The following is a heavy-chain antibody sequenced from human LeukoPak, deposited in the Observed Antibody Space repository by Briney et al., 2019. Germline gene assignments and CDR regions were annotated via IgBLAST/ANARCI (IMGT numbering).Heavy chain of an antibody. CDR1: GYSFTSYW. J-gene: IGHJ6*03. D-gene: IGHD2-2*02. V-gene: IGHV5-51*01. Sequence: GESLKISCKGSGYSFTSYWIGWVRQMPGKGLEWMGIIYPGDSDTRYSPSFQGQVTISADKSISTAYLQWSSLKASDTAMYYCASNSKLGYCSSTSCYRPLDYYYYMDVWGKGTTVTVSS. CDR2: IYPGDSDT. CDR3: ASNSKLGYCSSTSCYRPLDYYYYMDV.